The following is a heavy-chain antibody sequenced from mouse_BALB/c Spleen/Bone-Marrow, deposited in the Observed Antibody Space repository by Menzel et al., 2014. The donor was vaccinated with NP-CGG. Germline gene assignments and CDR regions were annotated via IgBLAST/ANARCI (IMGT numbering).Heavy chain of an antibody. V-gene: IGHV5-6-3*01. D-gene: IGHD2-12*01. CDR2: INSNGGST. CDR1: GFTFGNYA. Sequence: EVMLVESGGGLVQPGGSLKPSCAASGFTFGNYAMPWVRQTPDKRLELVATINSNGGSTYYPDSVKGRFTISRDNARNTLYLQMSSLKSEDTAMYYCARVAYYNVYFDYWGQGTTLTVSS. J-gene: IGHJ2*01. CDR3: ARVAYYNVYFDY.